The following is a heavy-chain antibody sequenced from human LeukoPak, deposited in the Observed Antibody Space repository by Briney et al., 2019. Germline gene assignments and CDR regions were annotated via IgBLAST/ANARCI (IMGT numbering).Heavy chain of an antibody. CDR1: GGTFSSYA. Sequence: VASVTVSCTASGGTFSSYAISWVRQAPGQGLEWMGGIIPIFGTANYAQKFQGRVTITADESTRTAYMELSSLRSEHPAVYYCAREHFRIPSAFAIWGQGTMVTVSS. D-gene: IGHD2-21*01. V-gene: IGHV1-69*01. J-gene: IGHJ3*02. CDR3: AREHFRIPSAFAI. CDR2: IIPIFGTA.